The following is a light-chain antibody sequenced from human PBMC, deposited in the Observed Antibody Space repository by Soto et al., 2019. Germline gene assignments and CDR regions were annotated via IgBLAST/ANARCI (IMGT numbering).Light chain of an antibody. Sequence: EIVLTQSPGTLSLSPGEGATLSCRASQSISSNYLAWYQQKPGQAPRLLINGASSRATGIPDRFSGSGSGTDFTLTISRLEPEDFAVYYCQQYGSSPLFTFGPGTKVDIK. V-gene: IGKV3-20*01. J-gene: IGKJ3*01. CDR3: QQYGSSPLFT. CDR1: QSISSNY. CDR2: GAS.